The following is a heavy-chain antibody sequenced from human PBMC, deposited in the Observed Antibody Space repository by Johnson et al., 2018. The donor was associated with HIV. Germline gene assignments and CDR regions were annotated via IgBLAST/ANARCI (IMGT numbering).Heavy chain of an antibody. J-gene: IGHJ3*02. CDR1: GFTFSSFG. CDR2: ISYDGSDK. D-gene: IGHD6-19*01. V-gene: IGHV3-30*04. CDR3: ARDKAVGYSSGWHAFDI. Sequence: QVQLVESGGGLVKPGGSLRLSCAASGFTFSSFGMHWVRQAPAKGLEWVAFISYDGSDKDNADSVRGRFTISRDNAKNTLYLQMNSLRAEDTAVYYCARDKAVGYSSGWHAFDIWGQGTMVTVSS.